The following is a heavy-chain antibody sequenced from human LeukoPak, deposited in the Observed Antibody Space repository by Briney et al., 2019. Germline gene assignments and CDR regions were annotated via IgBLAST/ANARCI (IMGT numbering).Heavy chain of an antibody. D-gene: IGHD2-15*01. CDR3: AKVHCSGGSCYRGEGFQH. J-gene: IGHJ1*01. V-gene: IGHV3-30-3*01. CDR1: GFTFSSYA. CDR2: ISYDGSNK. Sequence: GGSLRLSCAASGFTFSSYAMHWVRQAPGEGLEWVAVISYDGSNKYYADSVKGRFTIPRDNSKNTLYLQMNSLRAEDTAVYYCAKVHCSGGSCYRGEGFQHWGQGTLVTVSS.